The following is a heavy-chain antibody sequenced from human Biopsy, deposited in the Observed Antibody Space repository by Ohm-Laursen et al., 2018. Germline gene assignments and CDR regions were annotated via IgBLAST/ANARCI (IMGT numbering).Heavy chain of an antibody. Sequence: SDTLSLTCTVSGDSVTKYYWSWIRQPPGKGLEWIGHIYYSVMTNYNPSLQSRVSISVDTSRNQVSLTLSSVTAADTAVYYCARDSGILNCGNIKYCHYYGMDVWGQGTKVTVSS. CDR3: ARDSGILNCGNIKYCHYYGMDV. CDR2: IYYSVMT. CDR1: GDSVTKYY. D-gene: IGHD4-23*01. J-gene: IGHJ6*02. V-gene: IGHV4-59*02.